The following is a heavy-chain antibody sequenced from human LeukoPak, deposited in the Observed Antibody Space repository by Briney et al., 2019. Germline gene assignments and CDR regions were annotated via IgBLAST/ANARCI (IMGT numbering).Heavy chain of an antibody. J-gene: IGHJ6*03. CDR2: ISGSGGST. D-gene: IGHD3-3*01. CDR3: AKGGIFGVAGYYYYMDV. Sequence: EGSLRLSCAASGFTFSSYAMSWVRQAPGKGLEWVSAISGSGGSTYYADSVKGRFTIPRDNSKNTLYLQMNSLRAEDTAVYYCAKGGIFGVAGYYYYMDVWGKGTTVTVSS. CDR1: GFTFSSYA. V-gene: IGHV3-23*01.